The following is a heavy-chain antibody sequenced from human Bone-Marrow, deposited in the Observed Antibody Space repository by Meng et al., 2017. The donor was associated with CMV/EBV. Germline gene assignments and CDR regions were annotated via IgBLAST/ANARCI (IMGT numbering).Heavy chain of an antibody. CDR3: AKELAGWELLYYGMDV. V-gene: IGHV3-30*18. Sequence: SGFTFSSYGMYWVRQAPGKGLEWVAVISYDGSNKYYADSVKGRFTISRDNSKNTLYLQMNSLRAEDTAVYYCAKELAGWELLYYGMDVWGQGTTVTVSS. CDR1: GFTFSSYG. CDR2: ISYDGSNK. J-gene: IGHJ6*02. D-gene: IGHD1-26*01.